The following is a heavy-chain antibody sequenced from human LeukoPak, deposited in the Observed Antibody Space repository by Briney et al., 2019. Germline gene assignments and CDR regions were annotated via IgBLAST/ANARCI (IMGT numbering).Heavy chain of an antibody. Sequence: SQTLSLTCAISGDSVFSIYAAWNWIRQSPSRGLEWLGRTYCRSRWSNDYAVSVKSRITINPDTSKNQFSLQLSSVTPEDTAVYYCARASFRAFDIWGQGTMVAVSS. V-gene: IGHV6-1*01. CDR1: GDSVFSIYAA. CDR2: TYCRSRWSN. J-gene: IGHJ3*02. CDR3: ARASFRAFDI.